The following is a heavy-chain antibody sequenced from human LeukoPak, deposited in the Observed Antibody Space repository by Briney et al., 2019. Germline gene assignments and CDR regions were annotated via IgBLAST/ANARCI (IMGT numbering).Heavy chain of an antibody. D-gene: IGHD3-22*01. CDR3: ARVGAYYDSSGYYPYMY. CDR1: GFTFSSYG. J-gene: IGHJ4*02. CDR2: ISSSSTYI. V-gene: IGHV3-21*01. Sequence: GGSLRLSCAASGFTFSSYGMTWVRQAPGKGLEWVSWISSSSTYISYADSVKGRFTISRDDAGNSLYLHMNSLRAEDTAVYYCARVGAYYDSSGYYPYMYWGQGTLVTVSS.